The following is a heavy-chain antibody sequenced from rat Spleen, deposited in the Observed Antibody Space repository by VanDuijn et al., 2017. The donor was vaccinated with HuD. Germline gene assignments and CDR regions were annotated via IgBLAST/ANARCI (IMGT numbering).Heavy chain of an antibody. D-gene: IGHD4-4*01. J-gene: IGHJ1*01. CDR1: GFTFSDYN. CDR2: ISSDGSSI. V-gene: IGHV5-7*01. CDR3: TRRGYLSDWYFDF. Sequence: EVQLVESGGGLVQPGRSLKLSCAASGFTFSDYNMAWVRQAPKKGLEWVATISSDGSSIYYRDSVKGRFTISRDNARSTLNLHMDSLRSEDTAIYYCTRRGYLSDWYFDFWGPGTMVTVSS.